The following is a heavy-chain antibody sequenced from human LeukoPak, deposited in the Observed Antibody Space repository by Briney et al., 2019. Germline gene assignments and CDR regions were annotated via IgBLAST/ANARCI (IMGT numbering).Heavy chain of an antibody. Sequence: SETLSLTCTVSGGSISSSSYYWGWIRQPPGKGRAWIGYIYDSGSTSYNLSLKSRVTISVDKSKNQFSLKLNSVTAADTAVYYCARRVVVTAQTLDASDLWGQGTMVTVSS. CDR2: IYDSGST. D-gene: IGHD2-21*02. CDR3: ARRVVVTAQTLDASDL. J-gene: IGHJ3*01. V-gene: IGHV4-61*05. CDR1: GGSISSSSYY.